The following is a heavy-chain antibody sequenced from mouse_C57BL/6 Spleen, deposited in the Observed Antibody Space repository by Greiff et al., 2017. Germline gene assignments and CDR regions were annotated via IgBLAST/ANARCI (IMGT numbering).Heavy chain of an antibody. V-gene: IGHV1-69*01. CDR1: GYTFTSYW. CDR2: IDPSDSYT. J-gene: IGHJ2*01. CDR3: ARLGIPYYFDY. D-gene: IGHD2-14*01. Sequence: VQLHQPGAELVMPGASVKLSCKASGYTFTSYWMHWVKQRPGQGLEWIGEIDPSDSYTNYNQKFKGKSTLTVDKSSSTAYMQLSSLTSEDAAVYYCARLGIPYYFDYWGQGTTLTVSS.